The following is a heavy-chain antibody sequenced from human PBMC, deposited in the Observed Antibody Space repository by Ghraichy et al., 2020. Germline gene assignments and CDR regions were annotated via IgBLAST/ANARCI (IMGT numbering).Heavy chain of an antibody. Sequence: SETLSLTCAVYGGSFSGYYWSWIRQPPGKGLEWIGEINHSGSTNYNPSLKSRVTISVDTSKNQFSLKLSSVTAADTAVYYCARGGRLSSGYYYVSYYYYMDVWGKGTTVTVSS. CDR1: GGSFSGYY. CDR2: INHSGST. J-gene: IGHJ6*03. CDR3: ARGGRLSSGYYYVSYYYYMDV. V-gene: IGHV4-34*01. D-gene: IGHD3-22*01.